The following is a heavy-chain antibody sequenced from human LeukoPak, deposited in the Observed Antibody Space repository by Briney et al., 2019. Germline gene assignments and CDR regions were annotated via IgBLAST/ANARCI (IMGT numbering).Heavy chain of an antibody. CDR2: ISYDGNNK. J-gene: IGHJ4*02. CDR1: GFTFSTYT. Sequence: GGSLRLSCAASGFTFSTYTMHWVRQAPGKGLEWVAVISYDGNNKYYADSVKGRFTISRDNSKDTLSLQMNSPRAEDTAVYYCARGLLVVYFDYWGQGTLVTVSS. V-gene: IGHV3-30*04. CDR3: ARGLLVVYFDY. D-gene: IGHD3-22*01.